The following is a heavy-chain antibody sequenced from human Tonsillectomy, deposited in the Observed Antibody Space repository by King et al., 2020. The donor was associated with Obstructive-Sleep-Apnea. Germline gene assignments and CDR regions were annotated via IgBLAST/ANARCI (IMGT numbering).Heavy chain of an antibody. V-gene: IGHV3-21*01. CDR1: GFTFSSYS. Sequence: VQLVESGGGLVKPGGSLRLSCAASGFTFSSYSMNWVRQAPGKGLEWVSSISSSSSYIYYADSVKGRFTISRDNAKNSLYLQINSLRAEDTAVYYCARDLGTHYDILTGYYNFDYWGQGTLVTVSS. CDR2: ISSSSSYI. D-gene: IGHD3-9*01. J-gene: IGHJ4*02. CDR3: ARDLGTHYDILTGYYNFDY.